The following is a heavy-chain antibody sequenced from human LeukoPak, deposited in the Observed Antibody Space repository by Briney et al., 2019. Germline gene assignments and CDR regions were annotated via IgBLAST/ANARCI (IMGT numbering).Heavy chain of an antibody. CDR2: ISWNSGSI. D-gene: IGHD6-19*01. CDR3: AKMWSSGWYYFDY. V-gene: IGHV3-9*01. J-gene: IGHJ4*02. Sequence: GGSLRLSCAASGFTFDDYAMHWVRQAPGKGLEWVSGISWNSGSIGYADSVKGRFTISRDNAKNSLYLQMNSLRAEDTALYYCAKMWSSGWYYFDYWGQGTLVTVSS. CDR1: GFTFDDYA.